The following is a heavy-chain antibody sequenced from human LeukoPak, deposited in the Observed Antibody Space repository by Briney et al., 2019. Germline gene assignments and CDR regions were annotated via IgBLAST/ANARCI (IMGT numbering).Heavy chain of an antibody. CDR3: AGDQRYYDSSGFAY. J-gene: IGHJ4*02. Sequence: GRSLRLSCAASGFTFSSYAMHWVRQAPGKGPEWVAVISYDGSNKYYADSVKGRFTISRDNSKNTLYLQMNSLRAEDTAVYYCAGDQRYYDSSGFAYWGQGTLVTVSS. V-gene: IGHV3-30-3*01. D-gene: IGHD3-22*01. CDR2: ISYDGSNK. CDR1: GFTFSSYA.